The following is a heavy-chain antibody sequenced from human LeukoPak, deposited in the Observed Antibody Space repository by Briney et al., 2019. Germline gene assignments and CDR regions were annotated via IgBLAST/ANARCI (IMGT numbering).Heavy chain of an antibody. Sequence: SVKVSCKASGGTFSSYAISWVRQAPGQGLEWMGGIIPIFGTANYAQKFQGRVTITAGESTSTAYMELSSLRSEDTAVYYCAGGADILTGYQYYWGQGTLVTVSS. CDR1: GGTFSSYA. CDR2: IIPIFGTA. CDR3: AGGADILTGYQYY. V-gene: IGHV1-69*13. D-gene: IGHD3-9*01. J-gene: IGHJ4*02.